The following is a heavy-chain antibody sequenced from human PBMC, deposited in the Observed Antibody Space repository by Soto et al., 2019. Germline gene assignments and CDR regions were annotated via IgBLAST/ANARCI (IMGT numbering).Heavy chain of an antibody. J-gene: IGHJ4*02. CDR3: AGGRYLRRYYFDY. Sequence: PSETMSLTYTVSGCSLISYYLSWIRQPPGRGLEWIGFIYYAGSTNYNPSLKSRVTISVDTSKNQFSLKLSSVTAADTAVYYCAGGRYLRRYYFDYWGQGTLVTVSS. D-gene: IGHD1-26*01. CDR2: IYYAGST. CDR1: GCSLISYY. V-gene: IGHV4-59*01.